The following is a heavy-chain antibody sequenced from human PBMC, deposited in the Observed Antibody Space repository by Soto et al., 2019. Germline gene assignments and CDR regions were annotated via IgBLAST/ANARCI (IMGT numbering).Heavy chain of an antibody. V-gene: IGHV5-10-1*01. J-gene: IGHJ4*02. CDR2: IDPSDSYT. CDR3: ARLRQTHYDILTGYRPKEHFDY. D-gene: IGHD3-9*01. Sequence: GESLKISCKGSGYSFTSYWISWVRQMHGKGLEWMGRIDPSDSYTNYSPSFQGHVTISADKSISTAYRQWSSLKASDTAMYYCARLRQTHYDILTGYRPKEHFDYWGQGTLVTVSS. CDR1: GYSFTSYW.